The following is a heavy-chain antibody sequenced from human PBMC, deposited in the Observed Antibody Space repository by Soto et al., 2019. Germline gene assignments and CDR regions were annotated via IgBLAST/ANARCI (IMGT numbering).Heavy chain of an antibody. V-gene: IGHV4-30-4*01. J-gene: IGHJ5*02. CDR1: GGSISSGDYD. CDR3: ARGPIVLMVYHGNWFDP. Sequence: SETLSLTCTFSGGSISSGDYDWSWIRQPPGKGLEWIGYIYYSGSTYYNPSLKSRVTISVDTSKNQFSLKLSSVTAADTAVYYCARGPIVLMVYHGNWFDPWGQGTMVTVSS. D-gene: IGHD2-8*01. CDR2: IYYSGST.